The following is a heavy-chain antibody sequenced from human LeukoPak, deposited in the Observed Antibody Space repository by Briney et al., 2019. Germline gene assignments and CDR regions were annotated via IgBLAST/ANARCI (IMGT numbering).Heavy chain of an antibody. CDR1: GFTFSSYA. J-gene: IGHJ4*02. V-gene: IGHV3-23*01. D-gene: IGHD2-15*01. Sequence: PGGSLRLSCAASGFTFSSYAMSWVRQAPGKGLEWVSAISGSGGSTYYADSVKGRFTISRDNSKNTLYLQMNSLRAEDTAVYYCARTATDCSGGSCYSGGIDFWGQGTLVTVSS. CDR2: ISGSGGST. CDR3: ARTATDCSGGSCYSGGIDF.